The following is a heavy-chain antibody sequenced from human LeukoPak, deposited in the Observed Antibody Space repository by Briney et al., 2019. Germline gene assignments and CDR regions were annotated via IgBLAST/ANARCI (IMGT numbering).Heavy chain of an antibody. V-gene: IGHV4-31*03. Sequence: SQTLSLTCTVSGGSISSGGYYWSWIRQHPGKGLEWIGYIYYSGCTYYNPSLKSRVTISVDTSKNQFSLKLSSVTAADTAVYYCAREGTYGSGSYYNREYYGMDVWGQGTTVTVSS. CDR2: IYYSGCT. CDR3: AREGTYGSGSYYNREYYGMDV. CDR1: GGSISSGGYY. D-gene: IGHD3-10*01. J-gene: IGHJ6*02.